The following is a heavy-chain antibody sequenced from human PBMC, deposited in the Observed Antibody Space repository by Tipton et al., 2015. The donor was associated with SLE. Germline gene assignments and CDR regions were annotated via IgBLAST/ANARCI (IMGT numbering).Heavy chain of an antibody. V-gene: IGHV4-34*01. CDR2: INHGGST. CDR3: ARVATIFGVRTPFMDV. D-gene: IGHD3-3*01. Sequence: LRLSCAVYGGSFSGYYWTWIRQPPGKGLEWIGEINHGGSTNYNPSLKSRVTISEDTSKNQFSLKLTSVTAADTAIYYCARVATIFGVRTPFMDVWGKGTTVTVSS. CDR1: GGSFSGYY. J-gene: IGHJ6*03.